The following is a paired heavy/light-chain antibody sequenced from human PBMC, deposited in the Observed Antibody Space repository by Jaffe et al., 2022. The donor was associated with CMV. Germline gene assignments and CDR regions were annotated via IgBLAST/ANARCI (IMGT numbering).Heavy chain of an antibody. Sequence: EMQLVQSGAEVRKPGESLRISCKASGYTFTSYWVIWVRQMPGKGLEWMGRIDPSDSYKTYSPSFQGHVTISVDKSIGTAYLQWSSLKASDTAMYYCATSPPARGIWSPYYRGDDYYFYMDVWGEGTPVTVSS. J-gene: IGHJ6*03. CDR1: GYTFTSYW. D-gene: IGHD3-3*01. CDR2: IDPSDSYK. V-gene: IGHV5-10-1*03. CDR3: ATSPPARGIWSPYYRGDDYYFYMDV.
Light chain of an antibody. V-gene: IGKV1-39*01. CDR2: AAS. CDR1: QSIRNY. Sequence: DIQVTQSPSSLSASVGDRVTITCRASQSIRNYVNWYQQKPGKAPKLLIYAASNLHTGVPSHFGGSGSGTEFTLTISGLQPEDFATYYCQQSFNSPPTFGPGTRVDI. CDR3: QQSFNSPPT. J-gene: IGKJ3*01.